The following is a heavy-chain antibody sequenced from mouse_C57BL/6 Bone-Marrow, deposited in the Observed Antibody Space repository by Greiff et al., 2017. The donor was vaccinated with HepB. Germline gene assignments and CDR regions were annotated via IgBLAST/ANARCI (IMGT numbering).Heavy chain of an antibody. V-gene: IGHV1-63*01. CDR2: IYPGGGYT. CDR1: GYTFTNYW. Sequence: VQLQQSGAELVRPGTSVTMSCKASGYTFTNYWIGWAQQRPGHGLEWIGDIYPGGGYTNYNEKFKGKATLTADKSSSTAYMQCSSLTSEDSAIYYCARYCGSSYEDYFDYWGQGTTLTVSS. J-gene: IGHJ2*01. D-gene: IGHD1-1*01. CDR3: ARYCGSSYEDYFDY.